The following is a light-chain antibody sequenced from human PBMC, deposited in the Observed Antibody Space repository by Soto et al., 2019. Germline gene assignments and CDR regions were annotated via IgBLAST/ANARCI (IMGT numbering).Light chain of an antibody. CDR1: HDIGSH. Sequence: ITQSQSPLSASVGDRVTITGRASHDIGSHLAWYQQKPGQAPRLLIYGASTRATGIPARFSGSASGTEFTLTTRSLQSEDFAVYSCQQYNNWPLPVIPFGQVRLLEIK. CDR2: GAS. V-gene: IGKV3-15*01. J-gene: IGKJ5*01. CDR3: QQYNNWPLPVIP.